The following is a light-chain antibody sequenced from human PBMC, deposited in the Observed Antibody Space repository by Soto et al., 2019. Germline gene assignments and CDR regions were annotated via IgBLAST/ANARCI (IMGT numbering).Light chain of an antibody. CDR3: QQYNSWPLT. CDR2: AAS. Sequence: EVVMTQSPATLSVSPGERATLSCRASQNVSSNLAWFQQKPGQAPRLLIFAASTRATGLPARFSGSGSGTEFTLSISSLQSEDFAVYYCQQYNSWPLTFGQGTKVDIK. V-gene: IGKV3D-15*01. J-gene: IGKJ1*01. CDR1: QNVSSN.